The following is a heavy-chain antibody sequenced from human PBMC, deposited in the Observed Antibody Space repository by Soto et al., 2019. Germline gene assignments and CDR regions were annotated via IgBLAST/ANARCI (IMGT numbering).Heavy chain of an antibody. CDR1: VFTFSSYA. Sequence: PGGSLRLSCAASVFTFSSYAMSLVRQAPGKGLEWVSAISGSGGSTYYADSVKGRFTISRDNSENTLYLQMNSLRAEDTAVYYCEKSSEQAHAFDIWGQGTMVTLSS. D-gene: IGHD6-19*01. CDR2: ISGSGGST. J-gene: IGHJ3*02. CDR3: EKSSEQAHAFDI. V-gene: IGHV3-23*01.